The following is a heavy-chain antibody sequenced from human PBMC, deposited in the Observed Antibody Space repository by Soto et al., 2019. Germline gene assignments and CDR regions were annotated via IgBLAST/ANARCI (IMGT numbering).Heavy chain of an antibody. CDR2: ITAYNGNT. Sequence: QVQLVQSGAEVKKPGASVKVSCKASGYTFTSYGFTWVRQAPGQGLEWMGWITAYNGNTNYAQKRQGRVTMTTDTPTSTAYMERRSLRSDDTAVYYCARDLRSRSVRFDYWGQGTLVTVSS. J-gene: IGHJ4*02. CDR3: ARDLRSRSVRFDY. CDR1: GYTFTSYG. D-gene: IGHD6-6*01. V-gene: IGHV1-18*01.